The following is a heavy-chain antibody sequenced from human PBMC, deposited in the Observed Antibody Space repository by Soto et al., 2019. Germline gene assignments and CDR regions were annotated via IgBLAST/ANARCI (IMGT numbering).Heavy chain of an antibody. CDR3: ARDVRLTVRGNSFDL. CDR2: IVSNGYT. J-gene: IGHJ5*02. Sequence: GGSLRLSCTASGFTFSRSALSWVRQAPGQGLEWVSAIVSNGYTYYAESVRGRFTISRDISKNEIYLQMSSLRAEDTAVYYCARDVRLTVRGNSFDLWGPGTLVTVSS. CDR1: GFTFSRSA. D-gene: IGHD6-25*01. V-gene: IGHV3-23*01.